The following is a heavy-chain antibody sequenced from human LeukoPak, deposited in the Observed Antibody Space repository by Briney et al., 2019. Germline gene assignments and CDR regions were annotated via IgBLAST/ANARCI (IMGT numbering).Heavy chain of an antibody. D-gene: IGHD3-3*01. CDR1: GGSISSYY. V-gene: IGHV4-59*01. CDR3: ARAHYDFWSGYLNWFDP. J-gene: IGHJ5*02. CDR2: IYYSGST. Sequence: PSETLSLTCTVSGGSISSYYWSWIRQPPGNGLEWIGYIYYSGSTNYNPSLKSRVTISVDTAKNQFSLKLSSVTAADTAVYYCARAHYDFWSGYLNWFDPWGQGTLVTVSS.